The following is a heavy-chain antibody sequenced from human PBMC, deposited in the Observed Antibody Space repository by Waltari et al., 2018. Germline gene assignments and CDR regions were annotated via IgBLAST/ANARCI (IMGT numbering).Heavy chain of an antibody. CDR1: GGSINSYY. V-gene: IGHV4-59*08. D-gene: IGHD4-17*01. J-gene: IGHJ4*02. CDR3: ARHASMGDYPIDC. CDR2: IFYSGIT. Sequence: QVQLQESGPGLVKPSETLSLTCTVPGGSINSYYWSWIREPPGKGLEWIGHIFYSGITTYNPSLKSRVTISVDTSKNQFSLKLNSVTAADTAVYYCARHASMGDYPIDCWGRGTLVTVSS.